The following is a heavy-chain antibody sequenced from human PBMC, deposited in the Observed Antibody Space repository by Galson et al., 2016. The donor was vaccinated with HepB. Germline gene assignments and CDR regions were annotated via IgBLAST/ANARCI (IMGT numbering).Heavy chain of an antibody. J-gene: IGHJ4*02. D-gene: IGHD6-25*01. Sequence: SLRLSCATSGFTFSGYPMHWIRQTPGKGLEWVALISHDGSSKFSADSVKGRFTISRDNSKNTLYLQMNSLRVEDTAVYYCARDQPQKGKKAAAGTLPEYWGQGTLVTVSS. CDR2: ISHDGSSK. CDR1: GFTFSGYP. V-gene: IGHV3-30-3*01. CDR3: ARDQPQKGKKAAAGTLPEY.